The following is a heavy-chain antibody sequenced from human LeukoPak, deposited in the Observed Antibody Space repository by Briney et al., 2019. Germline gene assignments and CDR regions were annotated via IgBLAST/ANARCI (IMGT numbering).Heavy chain of an antibody. CDR3: AKEGAVTTNHLFDY. J-gene: IGHJ4*02. D-gene: IGHD4-17*01. Sequence: GRSLRLSCAASGFTFSSDTMSWGRQAPGNRLEWASAISGSGGSTYYADSVKGRFTISRDNSKNTLYLQMNSLRAEDTAAYYCAKEGAVTTNHLFDYWGQGTLVTVSS. CDR1: GFTFSSDT. V-gene: IGHV3-23*01. CDR2: ISGSGGST.